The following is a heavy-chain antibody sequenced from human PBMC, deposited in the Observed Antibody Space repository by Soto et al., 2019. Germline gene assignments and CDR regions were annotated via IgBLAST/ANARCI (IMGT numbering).Heavy chain of an antibody. CDR2: IIPIFGTA. D-gene: IGHD1-1*01. CDR3: ARSSNELPNYYAIDV. CDR1: GGTFSRYA. J-gene: IGHJ6*01. V-gene: IGHV1-69*01. Sequence: QVQLVQSGAEVKKPGSSVKVSCKASGGTFSRYAISWVRQAPGQGLEWMGGIIPIFGTANYAQKFQGRVTITADEPTRTAYMELSSLRSEHTAVYYCARSSNELPNYYAIDVWGQVTKVTASS.